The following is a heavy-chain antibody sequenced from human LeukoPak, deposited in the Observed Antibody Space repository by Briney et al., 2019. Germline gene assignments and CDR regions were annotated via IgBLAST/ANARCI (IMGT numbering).Heavy chain of an antibody. CDR1: GFSFSSYG. Sequence: PGGSLRLSCAASGFSFSSYGMHWVRQAPGKGLEWVAVIWYDGSKKYYADSVKGRFTISRDNSKNTLYLQMNSLRAEDTAVYYCARGWGGYYDSSGYWGQGTLVTVSS. J-gene: IGHJ4*02. CDR2: IWYDGSKK. D-gene: IGHD3-22*01. V-gene: IGHV3-33*01. CDR3: ARGWGGYYDSSGY.